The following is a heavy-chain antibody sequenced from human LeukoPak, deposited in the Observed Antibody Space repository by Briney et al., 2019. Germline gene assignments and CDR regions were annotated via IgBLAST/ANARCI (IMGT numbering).Heavy chain of an antibody. J-gene: IGHJ5*02. V-gene: IGHV3-7*01. CDR2: IKQDGSEK. CDR1: GFTFSTYT. Sequence: GSLILSCVASGFTFSTYTMNWIRQAPGKGREWVANIKQDGSEKNYVDSVKGRFTISRDNAKNSLYLQMNSLRAEDTAVYYCAREAGDSSGWYNWFDPWGQGTLVTVSS. CDR3: AREAGDSSGWYNWFDP. D-gene: IGHD6-19*01.